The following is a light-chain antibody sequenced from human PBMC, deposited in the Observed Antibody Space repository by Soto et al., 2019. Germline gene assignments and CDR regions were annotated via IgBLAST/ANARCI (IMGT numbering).Light chain of an antibody. CDR2: GAS. CDR3: QQYNDWPTYT. CDR1: QRVRSN. V-gene: IGKV3-15*01. Sequence: IVMTQSPATLSVSPRERATLSCRASQRVRSNLAWYHQKPGQAPRLLIFGASISATGVPARFSAGGSGTEFTLTSSSLQSEDFAIYYCQQYNDWPTYTFGKGNNLDIK. J-gene: IGKJ2*01.